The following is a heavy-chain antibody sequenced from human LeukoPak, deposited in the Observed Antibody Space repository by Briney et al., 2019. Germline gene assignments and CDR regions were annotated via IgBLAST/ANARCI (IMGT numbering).Heavy chain of an antibody. V-gene: IGHV1-18*01. CDR1: GYTFTSYG. D-gene: IGHD4-23*01. J-gene: IGHJ5*02. CDR2: ISAYNGNT. Sequence: ASVNVSCKASGYTFTSYGISWVRQAPGQGLEWMGWISAYNGNTNYAQKLQGRVTMTTDTSTGTAYMVLRSLRSDDTAVYYCARLTRWSWFDPWGQGTLVTVSS. CDR3: ARLTRWSWFDP.